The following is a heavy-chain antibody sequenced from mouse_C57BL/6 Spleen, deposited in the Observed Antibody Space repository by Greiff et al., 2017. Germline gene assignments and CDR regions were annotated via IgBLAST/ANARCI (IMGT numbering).Heavy chain of an antibody. Sequence: EVMLVESGGGLVQPGGSMKLSCVASGFTFSNYWMNWVRQSPEKGLEWVAQIRLKSDNYATHYAESVKGRFTISRDDSKSSVYLQMNNLRAEDTGIYYCTGYDYPPFAYWGQGTLVTVSA. V-gene: IGHV6-3*01. J-gene: IGHJ3*01. D-gene: IGHD2-4*01. CDR3: TGYDYPPFAY. CDR2: IRLKSDNYAT. CDR1: GFTFSNYW.